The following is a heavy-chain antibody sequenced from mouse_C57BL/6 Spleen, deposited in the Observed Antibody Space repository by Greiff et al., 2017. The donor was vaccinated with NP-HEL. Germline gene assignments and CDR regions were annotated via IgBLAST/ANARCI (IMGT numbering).Heavy chain of an antibody. D-gene: IGHD2-12*01. V-gene: IGHV5-9-1*02. J-gene: IGHJ2*01. CDR2: ISSGGDYI. CDR1: GFTFSSYA. Sequence: EVKLMESGEGLVKPGGSLKLSCAASGFTFSSYAMSWVRQTPEKRLEWVAYISSGGDYIYYADTVKGRFTISRDNARNTLYLQMSSLKSEDTAMYYCTRENDGYFDYWGQGTTLTVSS. CDR3: TRENDGYFDY.